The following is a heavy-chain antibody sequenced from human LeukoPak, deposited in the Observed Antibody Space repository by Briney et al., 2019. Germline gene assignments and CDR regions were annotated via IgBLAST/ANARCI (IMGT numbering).Heavy chain of an antibody. Sequence: GGSLRLSCAASGLTFNNAWMSWIRQAPGKGLEWVGRIKNKADGGTTDYGASVKGRFTISRDDSKNTLYLQMNSLKTEDTAMCYCTTDAGDYPDYWGQGTQVTVSS. CDR2: IKNKADGGTT. D-gene: IGHD4-17*01. V-gene: IGHV3-15*01. CDR1: GLTFNNAW. CDR3: TTDAGDYPDY. J-gene: IGHJ4*02.